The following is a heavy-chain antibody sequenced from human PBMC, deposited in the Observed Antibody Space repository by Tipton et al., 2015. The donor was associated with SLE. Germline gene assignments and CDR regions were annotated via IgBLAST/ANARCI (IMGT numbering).Heavy chain of an antibody. CDR2: ISNSGSTI. CDR3: ARGNVDSSTWYYFDY. J-gene: IGHJ4*02. CDR1: GFTFSSYG. D-gene: IGHD6-13*01. Sequence: SLRLSCAASGFTFSSYGMHWVRQAPGKGLEWVSYISNSGSTIYYSDSVKGRFTISRDNSKNTLFLQMNSLRAEDTAVYYCARGNVDSSTWYYFDYWGQGTLVTVSS. V-gene: IGHV3-48*01.